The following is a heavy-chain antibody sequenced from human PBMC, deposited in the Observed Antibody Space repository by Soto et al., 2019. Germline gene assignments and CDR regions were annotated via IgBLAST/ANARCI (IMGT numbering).Heavy chain of an antibody. CDR2: IYYSGST. CDR1: GGSINSSSYF. Sequence: PSETLSLTCSVSGGSINSSSYFWGWVRQPPGTGLEWIGSIYYSGSTYYNPSLRSRVTISVDTSKNQFSLKLSSVTAADTAVFYCARHDSSGSRNWFDPWGQGTLVTVSS. D-gene: IGHD6-19*01. J-gene: IGHJ5*02. V-gene: IGHV4-39*01. CDR3: ARHDSSGSRNWFDP.